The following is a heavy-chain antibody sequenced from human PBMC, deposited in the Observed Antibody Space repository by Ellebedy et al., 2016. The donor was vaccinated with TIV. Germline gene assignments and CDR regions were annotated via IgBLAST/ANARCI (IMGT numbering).Heavy chain of an antibody. CDR1: GYRFTGYH. CDR3: ARGLYSSGWYISYYYGMDV. Sequence: ASVKVSXKASGYRFTGYHMHWVRQAPGQGLEWMGWINPNSGNTGYAQKFQGRVTMTRNTSISTAYMELSSLRSEDTAVYYCARGLYSSGWYISYYYGMDVWGQGTTVTVSS. V-gene: IGHV1-8*02. CDR2: INPNSGNT. D-gene: IGHD6-19*01. J-gene: IGHJ6*02.